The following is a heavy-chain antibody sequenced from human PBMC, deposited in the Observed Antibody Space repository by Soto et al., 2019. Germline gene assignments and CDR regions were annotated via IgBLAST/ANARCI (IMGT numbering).Heavy chain of an antibody. Sequence: SVKVSCKTSGYTFSSIGISWVRQAPGQGLEWMGWISPHKDDTYYAQRLQGRVTMTTDTSTNTAYMELRSLRSDDTAVYFCARDLDGSGSYFTNYWGPGTLVTVSA. J-gene: IGHJ4*02. V-gene: IGHV1-18*01. CDR3: ARDLDGSGSYFTNY. CDR1: GYTFSSIG. CDR2: ISPHKDDT. D-gene: IGHD3-10*01.